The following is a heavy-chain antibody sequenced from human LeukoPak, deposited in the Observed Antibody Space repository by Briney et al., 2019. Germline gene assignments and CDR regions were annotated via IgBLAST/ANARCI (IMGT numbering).Heavy chain of an antibody. CDR3: ARDLVARVRGFPDWFDP. CDR1: GFTFSSYS. J-gene: IGHJ5*02. Sequence: GGSLRLSCAASGFTFSSYSMNWVRQAPGKGLEWVSYISSSSSYIYYADSVKGRFTISRDNAKNSLYLQMNSLRAEDTAVYYCARDLVARVRGFPDWFDPWGQGTLVTVSS. CDR2: ISSSSSYI. D-gene: IGHD3-10*01. V-gene: IGHV3-21*01.